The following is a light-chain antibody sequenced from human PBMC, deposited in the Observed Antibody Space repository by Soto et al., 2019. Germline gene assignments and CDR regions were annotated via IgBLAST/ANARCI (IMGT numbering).Light chain of an antibody. CDR1: QNINTD. Sequence: DIKMTQSPSTLSASVGDRVTITCRASQNINTDLAWYQQKPGKVPNLLIYHASSLVTGVPSRFSGSGSGTEFTLTISSLQPDDFATYFCQQYNTYRTFGQGTKVDIK. J-gene: IGKJ1*01. CDR2: HAS. V-gene: IGKV1-5*01. CDR3: QQYNTYRT.